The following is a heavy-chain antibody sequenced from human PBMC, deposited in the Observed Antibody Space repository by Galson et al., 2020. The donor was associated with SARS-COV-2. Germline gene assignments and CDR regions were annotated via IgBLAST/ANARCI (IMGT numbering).Heavy chain of an antibody. Sequence: ASVKVSCKVSGYTLTELSMHWVRQAPGKGLEWMGGFDPEDGKTIYAQKFQGRVTMTEDTSTDTAYMELSSLRSEDTAVYYCATAIAVAGSSKYYYYYYGMDVWGQGTTVTVSS. J-gene: IGHJ6*02. V-gene: IGHV1-24*01. CDR1: GYTLTELS. CDR3: ATAIAVAGSSKYYYYYYGMDV. D-gene: IGHD6-19*01. CDR2: FDPEDGKT.